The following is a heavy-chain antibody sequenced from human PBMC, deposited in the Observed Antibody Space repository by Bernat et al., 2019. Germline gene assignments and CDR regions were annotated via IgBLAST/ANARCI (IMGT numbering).Heavy chain of an antibody. D-gene: IGHD3-10*01. Sequence: EVQLAESGGGLVQPGGSLKLSCAASGLTFSDSTMQWVRQASGKGLEWVGRVRTKANGFAAAYAASVKGRFTISRDDSNNTAYLQMNSLKIEDEAVYYCTRSGALAEQTFDYWGQGTLVTVSS. CDR2: VRTKANGFAA. V-gene: IGHV3-73*01. CDR1: GLTFSDST. J-gene: IGHJ4*02. CDR3: TRSGALAEQTFDY.